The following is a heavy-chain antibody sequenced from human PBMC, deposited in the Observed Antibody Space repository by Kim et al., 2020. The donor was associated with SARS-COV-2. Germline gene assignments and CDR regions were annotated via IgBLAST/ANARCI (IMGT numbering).Heavy chain of an antibody. V-gene: IGHV3-11*01. J-gene: IGHJ4*02. D-gene: IGHD6-13*01. CDR3: ARDLHSSSWTTIDF. Sequence: PDSVKGRFTLPLDNAKNSLSRQMNSLRPEDTAVYYCARDLHSSSWTTIDFWGQGTLVTVSS.